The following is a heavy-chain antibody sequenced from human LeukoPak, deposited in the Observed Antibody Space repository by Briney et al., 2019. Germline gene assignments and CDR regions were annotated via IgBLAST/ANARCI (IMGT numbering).Heavy chain of an antibody. Sequence: PGGSLRLSCTASGFTFGDYAMSWVRQAPGKGLEWVGFIRSKAYGGTTEYAASVKGRFTISRDDSKSIAYLQMNSLKTEDTAVYYCSPSPGIAVAGTDYWGQGTLVTVSS. CDR2: IRSKAYGGTT. CDR3: SPSPGIAVAGTDY. J-gene: IGHJ4*02. D-gene: IGHD6-19*01. V-gene: IGHV3-49*04. CDR1: GFTFGDYA.